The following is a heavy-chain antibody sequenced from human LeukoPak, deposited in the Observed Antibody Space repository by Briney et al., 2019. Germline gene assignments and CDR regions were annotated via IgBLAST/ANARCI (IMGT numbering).Heavy chain of an antibody. Sequence: GGSLRLSCAASRFTLSNAWMNWVRQAPGKGLEWVGRIKRKSDGGTTDYAAPVKGRLTISRDEATNTLNLQMKSLKNEVTAVYYCTMGLWFGELYLDYWGQGTLVTVSS. V-gene: IGHV3-15*01. D-gene: IGHD3-10*01. CDR3: TMGLWFGELYLDY. CDR1: RFTLSNAW. CDR2: IKRKSDGGTT. J-gene: IGHJ4*02.